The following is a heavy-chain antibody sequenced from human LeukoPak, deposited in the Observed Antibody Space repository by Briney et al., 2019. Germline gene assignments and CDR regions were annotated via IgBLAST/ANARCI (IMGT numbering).Heavy chain of an antibody. J-gene: IGHJ4*02. V-gene: IGHV3-30-3*01. D-gene: IGHD2-21*02. CDR1: EFTFDNYA. CDR3: AGPGGDRSFDY. CDR2: ISYDGSNK. Sequence: GGSLRLSCAASEFTFDNYALHWVRQAPGKGLEWVAVISYDGSNKIYADSVKGRFTISRDNSKNTLYLQMNSLRVEDTAIYYCAGPGGDRSFDYWGQGTLVTVSS.